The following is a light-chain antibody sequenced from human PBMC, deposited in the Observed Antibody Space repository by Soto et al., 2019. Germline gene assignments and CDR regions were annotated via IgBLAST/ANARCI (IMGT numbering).Light chain of an antibody. CDR1: QSVSSY. CDR2: DAS. Sequence: EIVLTQSPATLSLSAGERATLSCRASQSVSSYLAWYQQKPGQAPRLLIYDASNRATGIPARFSGSGSGTDFPLTISRLAPEDFAVYFCQQRINWPLTFGGGTKVEIK. J-gene: IGKJ4*01. V-gene: IGKV3-11*01. CDR3: QQRINWPLT.